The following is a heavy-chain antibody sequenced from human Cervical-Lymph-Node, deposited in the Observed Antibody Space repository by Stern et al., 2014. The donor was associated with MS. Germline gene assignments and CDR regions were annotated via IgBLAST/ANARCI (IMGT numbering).Heavy chain of an antibody. CDR1: GGTFSSHA. Sequence: QVQLVESGAEVMKPGSSVKVSCKASGGTFSSHAINWVRQAPGQGLEWVGGIIPIFDTPNYARKFQGRVTITADESTNTAHLELSSLRSDDTAVYYCATPAAVTVGSMDVWGHGTTVIVSS. CDR2: IIPIFDTP. J-gene: IGHJ6*02. CDR3: ATPAAVTVGSMDV. V-gene: IGHV1-69*01. D-gene: IGHD2-21*02.